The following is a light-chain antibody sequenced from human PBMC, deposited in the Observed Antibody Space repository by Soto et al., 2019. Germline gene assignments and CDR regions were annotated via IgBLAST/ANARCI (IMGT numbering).Light chain of an antibody. Sequence: EIVMTQSPATLSVSPGERATLSCWASQSVSSNLAWYQQKPGQAPRLLMYGASTRATGIPVRFSGSGSGTEFTLTFSSLQSEDFAVYYCQQYNDWRTFGQGTKV. J-gene: IGKJ1*01. V-gene: IGKV3-15*01. CDR2: GAS. CDR1: QSVSSN. CDR3: QQYNDWRT.